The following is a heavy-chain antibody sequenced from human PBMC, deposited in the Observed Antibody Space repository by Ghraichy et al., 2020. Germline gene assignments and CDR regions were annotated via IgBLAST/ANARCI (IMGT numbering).Heavy chain of an antibody. D-gene: IGHD6-19*01. V-gene: IGHV3-49*04. Sequence: GGSLRLSCTASGFTFGDYAMSWVRQAPGKGLEWVGFIRSKAYGGTTEYAASVKGRFTISRDDSKSIAYLQMNSLKTEDTAVYYCTREVQQWRVLDYYYGMDVWGQGTTVTVSS. CDR1: GFTFGDYA. CDR2: IRSKAYGGTT. CDR3: TREVQQWRVLDYYYGMDV. J-gene: IGHJ6*02.